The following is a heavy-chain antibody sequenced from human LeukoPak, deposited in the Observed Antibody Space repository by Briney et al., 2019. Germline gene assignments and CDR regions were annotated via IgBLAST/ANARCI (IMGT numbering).Heavy chain of an antibody. CDR3: ARALLYYDSSGYGY. Sequence: PETLSLTCTVSGGSISSYYWSWIRQPPGKGLEWIGYIYYSGSTNYNPSLKSRVTISVDTSKNQFSLKLSSVTAADTAVYYCARALLYYDSSGYGYWGQGTLVTVSS. V-gene: IGHV4-59*01. D-gene: IGHD3-22*01. CDR1: GGSISSYY. CDR2: IYYSGST. J-gene: IGHJ4*02.